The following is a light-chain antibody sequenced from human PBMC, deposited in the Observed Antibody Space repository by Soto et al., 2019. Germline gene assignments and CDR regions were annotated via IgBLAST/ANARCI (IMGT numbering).Light chain of an antibody. CDR1: SSDVGGHNL. Sequence: QSVLTQPPSASGSPGQSVTISCTGSSSDVGGHNLVSWYQQHPGKAPKLMIYEVSKRPSGVPGRFSGSKSVNTASLTVTGLQAEDEDDYYCSSYAGNMNLIFGGGTKLTVL. V-gene: IGLV2-8*01. J-gene: IGLJ2*01. CDR3: SSYAGNMNLI. CDR2: EVS.